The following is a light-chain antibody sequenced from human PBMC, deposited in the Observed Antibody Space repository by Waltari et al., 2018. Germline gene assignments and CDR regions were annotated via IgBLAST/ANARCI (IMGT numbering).Light chain of an antibody. CDR3: QQRFTWPPFT. V-gene: IGKV3-11*01. CDR1: HTISTY. Sequence: IVVTQSPAALSLSPGERANLPCTASHTISTYLAWYQHKPGQAPRLLIYDASKRAPAIPVRFSGSGYGTDFTLTINSLEPEDFAVYYCQQRFTWPPFTFGGGTKIEIK. J-gene: IGKJ4*01. CDR2: DAS.